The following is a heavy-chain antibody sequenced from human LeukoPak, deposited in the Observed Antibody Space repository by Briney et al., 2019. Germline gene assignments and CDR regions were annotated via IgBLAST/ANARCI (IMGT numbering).Heavy chain of an antibody. CDR2: IYYSGST. CDR3: ASLYYYGSGSYYNPLFDY. V-gene: IGHV4-59*01. D-gene: IGHD3-10*01. CDR1: GGSIGSYY. Sequence: SETPSLTCTVSGGSIGSYYWSWIRQPPGKGLEWIGYIYYSGSTNYNPSLKSRVTISVDTSKNQFSLKLSSVTAADTAVYCCASLYYYGSGSYYNPLFDYWGQGTLVTVSS. J-gene: IGHJ4*02.